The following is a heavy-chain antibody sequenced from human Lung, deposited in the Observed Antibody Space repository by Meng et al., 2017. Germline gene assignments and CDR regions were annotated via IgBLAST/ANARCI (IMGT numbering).Heavy chain of an antibody. CDR1: GYTFTSYA. V-gene: IGHV1-3*01. J-gene: IGHJ4*02. Sequence: QVQLVQSGAEVKKPGASVKVSGKASGYTFTSYAMHWVRQAPGQRLEWMGWINAGNGNTKYSQKFQGRVTITRDTSASTAYMELSSLRSEDTAVYYCARGEGYCTNGVCSPGYWGQGTLVTVSS. D-gene: IGHD2-8*01. CDR2: INAGNGNT. CDR3: ARGEGYCTNGVCSPGY.